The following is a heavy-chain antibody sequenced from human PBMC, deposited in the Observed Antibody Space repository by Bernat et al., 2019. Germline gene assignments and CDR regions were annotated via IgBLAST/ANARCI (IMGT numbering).Heavy chain of an antibody. CDR2: IKSKTDGGTT. D-gene: IGHD6-13*01. V-gene: IGHV3-15*01. CDR3: TTLNYIPATDY. Sequence: EVQLVESGGGLVKPGGSLRLSCAASGFTFSNAWMSWVRQAPGKGLEWVGHIKSKTDGGTTDYAAPVKGRFTISRDDSKNTLYLQMNSLKTEDTAVYYCTTLNYIPATDYWGQGTLVTVSS. J-gene: IGHJ4*02. CDR1: GFTFSNAW.